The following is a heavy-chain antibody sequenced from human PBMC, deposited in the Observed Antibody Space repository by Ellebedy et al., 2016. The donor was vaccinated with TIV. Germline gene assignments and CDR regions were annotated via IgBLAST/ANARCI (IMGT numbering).Heavy chain of an antibody. CDR2: TRYAVNDK. CDR1: GITFQSYS. J-gene: IGHJ4*02. CDR3: ARDDGYKSSWPRD. Sequence: GESLKIPCAASGITFQSYSMPWVRQGPGKGQEWVALTRYAVNDKYYADSVQDRFTISRHNSKNTLYLDMNSLRDEDTAVYYCARDDGYKSSWPRDWGQGTLVTVSS. V-gene: IGHV3-33*08. D-gene: IGHD3-22*01.